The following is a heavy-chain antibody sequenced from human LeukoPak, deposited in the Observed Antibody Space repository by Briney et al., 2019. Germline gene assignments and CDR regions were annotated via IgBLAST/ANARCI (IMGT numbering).Heavy chain of an antibody. CDR3: ARHSSGWGEYFDY. CDR1: GFTFSSYW. J-gene: IGHJ4*02. CDR2: INHSGST. V-gene: IGHV4-34*01. D-gene: IGHD6-19*01. Sequence: PGGSLRLSCAASGFTFSSYWMSWVRQAPGKGLEWIGEINHSGSTNYNPSLKSRVTISVDTSKNQFSLKLSSVTAADTAVYYCARHSSGWGEYFDYWGQGTLVTVSS.